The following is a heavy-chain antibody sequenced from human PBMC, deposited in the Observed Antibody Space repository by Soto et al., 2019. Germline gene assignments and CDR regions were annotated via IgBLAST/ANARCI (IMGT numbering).Heavy chain of an antibody. V-gene: IGHV1-8*01. CDR3: AVYGHYPGMDF. CDR1: GYTFTTYA. Sequence: QVHLVQSGAEVKKPGATVKVSCKASGYTFTTYAFYWVRLASGQGLEWMGWRNTNSGHTGYAQKFQGKVTMTRNTSISTAYMALSSIRSEDTAVYYCAVYGHYPGMDFWGQGTTVTVSS. J-gene: IGHJ6*02. CDR2: RNTNSGHT. D-gene: IGHD4-17*01.